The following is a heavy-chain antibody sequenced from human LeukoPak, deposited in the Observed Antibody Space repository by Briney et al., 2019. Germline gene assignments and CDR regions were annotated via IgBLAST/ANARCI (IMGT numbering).Heavy chain of an antibody. D-gene: IGHD3-3*01. CDR1: GFTFSSYW. J-gene: IGHJ6*03. V-gene: IGHV3-7*01. CDR3: AREAYDDFWSGSWRYYYYMDV. CDR2: IKQGGSEK. Sequence: PGGSLRLSCAASGFTFSSYWMSWVRQAPGKGLEWVANIKQGGSEKYYVDSVKGRFIISRDNAKNSLYLQMNSLRAEDTAVYYCAREAYDDFWSGSWRYYYYMDVWGKGTTVTVSS.